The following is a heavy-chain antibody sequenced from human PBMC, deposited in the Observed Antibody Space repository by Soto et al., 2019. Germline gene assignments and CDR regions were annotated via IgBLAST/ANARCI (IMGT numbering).Heavy chain of an antibody. V-gene: IGHV3-48*01. CDR3: ARIAYYDSGRQLDY. Sequence: GGSLRLSCAASGFTFSSYSMNWVRQAPGKGLEWVSYISSSSSSIYYADSVKGRFTISRDNAKNSLYLQMNSLRAEDTALYYCARIAYYDSGRQLDYWGQGTLVTVS. CDR1: GFTFSSYS. D-gene: IGHD3-22*01. J-gene: IGHJ4*02. CDR2: ISSSSSSI.